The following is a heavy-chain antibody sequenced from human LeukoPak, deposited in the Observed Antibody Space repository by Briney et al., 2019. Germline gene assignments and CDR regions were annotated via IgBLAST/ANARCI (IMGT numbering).Heavy chain of an antibody. CDR3: ARDPMGRSRDIVVVPLYGMDV. J-gene: IGHJ6*02. Sequence: PSETLSLTCTVSGGSISSYYWSWIRQPPGKGLEWIGYIYYSGSTNYNPSLKSRVTISVDTSKNQFSLKLSSVTAADTAVYYCARDPMGRSRDIVVVPLYGMDVWGQGTTVTVSS. CDR2: IYYSGST. D-gene: IGHD2-2*01. V-gene: IGHV4-59*01. CDR1: GGSISSYY.